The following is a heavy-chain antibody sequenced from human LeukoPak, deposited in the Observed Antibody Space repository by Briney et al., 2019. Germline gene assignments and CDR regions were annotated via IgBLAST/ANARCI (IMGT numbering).Heavy chain of an antibody. CDR1: GGSISTYY. D-gene: IGHD3-22*01. V-gene: IGHV4-59*01. CDR2: ISYSGAT. CDR3: ARGGPGSGWHYYLDH. J-gene: IGHJ4*02. Sequence: SETLSLTCTVSGGSISTYYWNWIRQPPGKGLEWIGYISYSGATNYDPSLKSRITISLDTSKHQFSLILNSVTAADTAVYYCARGGPGSGWHYYLDHWGQGTLVTVSS.